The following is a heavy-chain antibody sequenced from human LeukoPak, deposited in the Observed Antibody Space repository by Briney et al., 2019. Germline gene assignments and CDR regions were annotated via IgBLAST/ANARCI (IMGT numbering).Heavy chain of an antibody. CDR2: ISYHGSNK. CDR1: GFTFSTYG. J-gene: IGHJ4*02. Sequence: GGSLRLSCAVSGFTFSTYGMHWVRQAPGKGLESVAVISYHGSNKYYADSVKGRFTISRDNSKDTLYLQMHSLRPEDTAMYYCAKGQRPPYGSGTYYFDYWGQGTLVTVSS. CDR3: AKGQRPPYGSGTYYFDY. V-gene: IGHV3-30*18. D-gene: IGHD3-10*01.